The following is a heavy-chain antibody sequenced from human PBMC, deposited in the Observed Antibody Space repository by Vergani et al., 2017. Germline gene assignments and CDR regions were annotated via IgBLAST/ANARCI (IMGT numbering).Heavy chain of an antibody. J-gene: IGHJ4*02. D-gene: IGHD6-13*01. Sequence: QVQLVQSGAEVKKPGSSVKVSCKASGGTFSSYATSWVRQAPGQGLEWMGGIIPIFGTANYAQKFQGRVTITADESTSTAYMELSSLRSEDTAVYYCAKTAPAAGPHYFDYWGQGTLVTVSS. CDR2: IIPIFGTA. CDR3: AKTAPAAGPHYFDY. CDR1: GGTFSSYA. V-gene: IGHV1-69*01.